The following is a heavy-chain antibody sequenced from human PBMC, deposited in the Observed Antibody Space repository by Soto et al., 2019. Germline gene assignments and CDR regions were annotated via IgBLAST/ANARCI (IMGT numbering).Heavy chain of an antibody. CDR2: IWYDGSNK. CDR1: GFTFSSYG. V-gene: IGHV3-33*01. D-gene: IGHD5-18*01. J-gene: IGHJ4*02. Sequence: QVQLVESGGGVVQPGRSLRLSCAASGFTFSSYGMHWVRQAPGKGLEWVAVIWYDGSNKYYADSVKGRFTISRDNSKNPLYLQMNSLRAEDTAVYYCARDGTAMVMYYFDYWGQGTLVTVSS. CDR3: ARDGTAMVMYYFDY.